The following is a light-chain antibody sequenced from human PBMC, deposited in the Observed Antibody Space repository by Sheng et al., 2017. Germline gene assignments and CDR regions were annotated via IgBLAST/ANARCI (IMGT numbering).Light chain of an antibody. J-gene: IGKJ4*01. V-gene: IGKV3-15*01. CDR3: QQYDKWPLT. CDR1: QSVSSN. CDR2: GAS. Sequence: EIVMTQSPATLSLSPGERATLSCRASQSVSSNVAWYQQKPGLAPRLLIYGASSRATGFPARLSGSGSGTEFTLTISSLQSEDFAVYYCQQYDKWPLT.